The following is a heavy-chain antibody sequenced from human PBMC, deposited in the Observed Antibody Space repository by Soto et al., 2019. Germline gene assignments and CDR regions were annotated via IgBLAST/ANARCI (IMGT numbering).Heavy chain of an antibody. D-gene: IGHD2-21*02. V-gene: IGHV4-31*01. CDR3: VRGADRYKCGF. CDR2: VHYSGTI. CDR1: GDSIINGIYY. Sequence: QVQVQESGPGLVKPSQTLSLTCTVSGDSIINGIYYWTWIRQHPGKGLEWIGHVHYSGTIYYNPSLRSPVTMSVDTSKNHVSLELSSVTVADTAVYYCVRGADRYKCGFWGQGTLVTVSS. J-gene: IGHJ4*02.